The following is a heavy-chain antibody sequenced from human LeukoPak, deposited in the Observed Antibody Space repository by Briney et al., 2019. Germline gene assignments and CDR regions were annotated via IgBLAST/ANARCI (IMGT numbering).Heavy chain of an antibody. J-gene: IGHJ4*02. D-gene: IGHD3-16*01. Sequence: GASVKVSCKASGYTFTDYYMHWVRQAPGQGLEWLGWINPNSGGTNYAQEFQGRVTMTRDTSISTAYMELSRLRSDDTAVYYCARGPEGGVYYFDYWGQGTLVTVSS. V-gene: IGHV1-2*02. CDR2: INPNSGGT. CDR3: ARGPEGGVYYFDY. CDR1: GYTFTDYY.